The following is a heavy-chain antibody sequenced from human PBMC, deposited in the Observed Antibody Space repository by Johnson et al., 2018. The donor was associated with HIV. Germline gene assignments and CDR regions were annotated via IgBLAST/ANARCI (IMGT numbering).Heavy chain of an antibody. CDR3: AKEGRYVEGAFDI. Sequence: QVQLVESGGGVVRPGRSLRLSCVASGFSFSAYAIHWVRQAPGQGLEWVAVISYDGSNKYYADSVKGRFTISRDNSKNTLYLQMNSLRAEDTAVYYCAKEGRYVEGAFDIWGQGTMVTVSS. CDR1: GFSFSAYA. CDR2: ISYDGSNK. D-gene: IGHD5-12*01. J-gene: IGHJ3*02. V-gene: IGHV3-30*19.